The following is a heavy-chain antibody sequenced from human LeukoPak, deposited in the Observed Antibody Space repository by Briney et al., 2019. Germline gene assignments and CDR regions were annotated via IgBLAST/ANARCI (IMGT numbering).Heavy chain of an antibody. V-gene: IGHV1-69*05. CDR1: GGTFSSYA. CDR3: ARVGGRDSSGYYYQVAYFEY. J-gene: IGHJ4*02. Sequence: ASVKVSCKASGGTFSSYAISWVRQAPGQGLEWMGGIIPIFGTANYAQKFQGRVTMTTDTSTSTAYMELRSLRSDDTAVYYCARVGGRDSSGYYYQVAYFEYWGQGTLVTVSS. CDR2: IIPIFGTA. D-gene: IGHD3-22*01.